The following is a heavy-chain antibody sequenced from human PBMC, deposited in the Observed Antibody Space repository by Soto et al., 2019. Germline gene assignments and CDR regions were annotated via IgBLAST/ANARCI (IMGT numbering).Heavy chain of an antibody. Sequence: SETLSLTCAVYGGSFSDYYWTWIRQPPGKGLEWIGEIFRGGGPNYNPSLKSRVTISADTSKNQFSLKLSSVTAADSAVYYCARVRVGAPYYYDSTGFDHWGQGSLVTVSS. V-gene: IGHV4-34*12. CDR3: ARVRVGAPYYYDSTGFDH. CDR1: GGSFSDYY. CDR2: IFRGGGP. D-gene: IGHD3-22*01. J-gene: IGHJ4*02.